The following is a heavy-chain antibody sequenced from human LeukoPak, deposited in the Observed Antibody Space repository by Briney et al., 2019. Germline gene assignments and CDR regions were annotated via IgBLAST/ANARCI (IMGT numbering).Heavy chain of an antibody. V-gene: IGHV4-59*08. D-gene: IGHD6-19*01. J-gene: IGHJ3*02. CDR3: ARHTKTYSSGWWESDAFDI. Sequence: PSETLSLTCTVSGGSISSYYWSWIRQPPGKGLEWIGYIYYSGSTNYNPSLKSRVTISVDTSKNQFSLKLSSVTAADTAVYYCARHTKTYSSGWWESDAFDIWGQGTMVTVSS. CDR2: IYYSGST. CDR1: GGSISSYY.